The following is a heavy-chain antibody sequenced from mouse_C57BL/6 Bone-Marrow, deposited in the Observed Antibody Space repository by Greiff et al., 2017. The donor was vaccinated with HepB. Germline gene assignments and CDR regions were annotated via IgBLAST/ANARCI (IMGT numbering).Heavy chain of an antibody. CDR1: GYSFTGYY. Sequence: VQLQQSGPELVKPGASVKISCKASGYSFTGYYMNWVKQSPEKSLEWIGEINPSTGGTTYNQKFKAKATLTVDKSSSTAYMQLKSLTSEDSAVYYCARWIYYGAYWGQGTLVTVSA. J-gene: IGHJ3*01. D-gene: IGHD2-1*01. CDR3: ARWIYYGAY. CDR2: INPSTGGT. V-gene: IGHV1-42*01.